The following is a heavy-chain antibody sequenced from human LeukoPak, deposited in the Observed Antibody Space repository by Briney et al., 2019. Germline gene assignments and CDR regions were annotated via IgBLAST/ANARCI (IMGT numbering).Heavy chain of an antibody. CDR3: ARANAYCGGDCYSGFDY. CDR2: IYYSGST. CDR1: GGSISSGGYY. D-gene: IGHD2-21*02. J-gene: IGHJ4*02. V-gene: IGHV4-31*03. Sequence: SETLSLTCTVSGGSISSGGYYWSWIRPHPGKGLEWIGYIYYSGSTYYNPSLKSRVTISVDTSKNQFSLKLSSVTAADTAVYYCARANAYCGGDCYSGFDYWGQGTLVTVSS.